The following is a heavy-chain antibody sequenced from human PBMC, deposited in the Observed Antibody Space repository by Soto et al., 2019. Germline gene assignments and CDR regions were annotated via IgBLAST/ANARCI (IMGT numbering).Heavy chain of an antibody. CDR2: IYYSGST. Sequence: SETLSLTCTVSGGSIISYYWIFIRQPPWKGLEWIGYIYYSGSTNYNPSLKSRVTISVDTSKNQFSLKLSSVTAADTAVYYCARESGQQLHYWGQGTLVTVSS. V-gene: IGHV4-59*01. J-gene: IGHJ4*02. CDR1: GGSIISYY. D-gene: IGHD6-13*01. CDR3: ARESGQQLHY.